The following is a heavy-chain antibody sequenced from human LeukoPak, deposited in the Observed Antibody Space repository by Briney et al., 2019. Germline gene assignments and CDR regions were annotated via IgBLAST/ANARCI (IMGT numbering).Heavy chain of an antibody. J-gene: IGHJ4*02. CDR1: GFTFSSYA. Sequence: AGGSLRLSCAASGFTFSSYAMSWVRQAPGKGLEWVSAISGSGGSTYYADSVKGRFTISRDNAKNSLYLQMNSLRAEDTAVYYCAREALNIEYSYDYWGQGTLVTVSS. D-gene: IGHD6-6*01. CDR2: ISGSGGST. CDR3: AREALNIEYSYDY. V-gene: IGHV3-23*01.